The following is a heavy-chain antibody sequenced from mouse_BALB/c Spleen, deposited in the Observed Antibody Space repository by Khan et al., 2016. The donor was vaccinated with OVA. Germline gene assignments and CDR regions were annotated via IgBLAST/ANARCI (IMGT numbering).Heavy chain of an antibody. CDR2: FYRGSDNA. Sequence: QVQLQQSGPELVKPGASVKMSCKASGYTFTYYVITWVKQRTGQGLEWFGEFYRGSDNAYYNERFKGKVTLTADKSSNTIHMQLSCLTSEDSEIYICARGNGYYGYFDYWGQGTTLTVSS. CDR1: GYTFTYYV. CDR3: ARGNGYYGYFDY. V-gene: IGHV1-81*01. J-gene: IGHJ2*01. D-gene: IGHD2-3*01.